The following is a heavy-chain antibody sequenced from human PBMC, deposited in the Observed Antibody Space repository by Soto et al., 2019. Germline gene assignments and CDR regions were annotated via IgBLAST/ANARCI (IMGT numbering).Heavy chain of an antibody. D-gene: IGHD6-19*01. CDR3: AKNGPVAGLDY. V-gene: IGHV3-30*18. Sequence: QVRLVVSGGGVVHPGRSLRLSCAASGFTFSNYGMHWVRQAPGKGLEWVALISYDGSNKYYADSVKGRFTISRDNSKNTLYLQMNSLRAEDTAVYYCAKNGPVAGLDYWGQGTLVTVSS. J-gene: IGHJ4*02. CDR1: GFTFSNYG. CDR2: ISYDGSNK.